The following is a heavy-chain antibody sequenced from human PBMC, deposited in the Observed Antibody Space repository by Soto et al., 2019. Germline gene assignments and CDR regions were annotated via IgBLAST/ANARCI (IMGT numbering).Heavy chain of an antibody. CDR3: ATVKADSRDYYYYYGMDV. CDR1: GYTLTELS. CDR2: FDPEDGET. V-gene: IGHV1-24*01. D-gene: IGHD6-13*01. Sequence: ASVKVSCKVSGYTLTELSMHWVRQAPGKGLEWMGGFDPEDGETIYAQKFQGRVTMTEDTSTDTAYMELSSLRSEDTAVYYCATVKADSRDYYYYYGMDVWGQGTKVTVSS. J-gene: IGHJ6*02.